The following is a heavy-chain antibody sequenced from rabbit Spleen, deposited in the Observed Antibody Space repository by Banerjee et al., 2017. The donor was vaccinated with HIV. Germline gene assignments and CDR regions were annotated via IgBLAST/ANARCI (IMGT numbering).Heavy chain of an antibody. CDR2: INAVTGKA. CDR1: GFSFSNKAV. D-gene: IGHD1-1*01. Sequence: QEQVKETGGGLVQPGGSLTLSCTASGFSFSNKAVMCWVRQAPGKGLQWIACINAVTGKAVYATWAKGRFTFSKTSSTTVTLQMTSLTAADTATYFCARSDEHTSGFYNLWGPGTLVTVS. CDR3: ARSDEHTSGFYNL. V-gene: IGHV1S45*01. J-gene: IGHJ4*01.